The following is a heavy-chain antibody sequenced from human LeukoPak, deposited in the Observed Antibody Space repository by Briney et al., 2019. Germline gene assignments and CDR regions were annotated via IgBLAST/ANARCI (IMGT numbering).Heavy chain of an antibody. CDR1: GYTFTGYY. CDR3: ANWNDVRAFDY. J-gene: IGHJ4*02. Sequence: ASVKVSCKASGYTFTGYYMHWVRQAPGKGLEWMGGFDPEDGETIYAQKFQGRVTMTEDTSTDTAYMELSSLRSEDTAVYYCANWNDVRAFDYWGQGTLVTVSS. CDR2: FDPEDGET. D-gene: IGHD1-1*01. V-gene: IGHV1-24*01.